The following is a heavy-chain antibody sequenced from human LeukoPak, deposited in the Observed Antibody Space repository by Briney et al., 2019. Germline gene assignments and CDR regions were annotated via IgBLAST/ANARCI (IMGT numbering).Heavy chain of an antibody. CDR1: GGSISSYY. CDR3: ARDQNGIIKP. D-gene: IGHD3-3*01. V-gene: IGHV4-59*12. J-gene: IGHJ4*02. CDR2: IYYSGST. Sequence: SETLSLTCTVSGGSISSYYWSWIRQPPGKGLEWIGYIYYSGSTYYNPSLKSRVTISVDTSKNQFSLKLSSVTAADTAVYYCARDQNGIIKPWGQGTLVTVSS.